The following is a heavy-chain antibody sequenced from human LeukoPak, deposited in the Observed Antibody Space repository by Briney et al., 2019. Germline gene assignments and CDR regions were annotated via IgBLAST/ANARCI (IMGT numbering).Heavy chain of an antibody. Sequence: SQTLSLTCAVSGGSISSGGYSWSWIRQPPGKGLEWIGYIYHSGSTYYNPSLKSRVTISVDRSKNQFSLKLSSVTAADTAVYYCARGLRHPARDYWGQGTLVTVSS. CDR3: ARGLRHPARDY. CDR1: GGSISSGGYS. J-gene: IGHJ4*02. CDR2: IYHSGST. V-gene: IGHV4-30-2*01. D-gene: IGHD5-18*01.